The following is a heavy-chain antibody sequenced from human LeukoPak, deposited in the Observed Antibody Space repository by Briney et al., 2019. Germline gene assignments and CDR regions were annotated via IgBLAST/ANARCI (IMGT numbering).Heavy chain of an antibody. Sequence: SETLSLTCAVYGGSFSGYYWSWIRQPPGKGLEWIGEINHSGSTNYNPSLKSRVTISVDTSKNQFSLKLSSVTAADTAVYYCARDQDAFGIWGQGTMVTVSS. V-gene: IGHV4-34*01. CDR2: INHSGST. CDR3: ARDQDAFGI. J-gene: IGHJ3*02. CDR1: GGSFSGYY.